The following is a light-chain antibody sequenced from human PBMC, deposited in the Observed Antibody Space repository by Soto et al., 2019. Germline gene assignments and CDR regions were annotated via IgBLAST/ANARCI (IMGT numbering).Light chain of an antibody. CDR1: QSISTY. J-gene: IGKJ1*01. CDR2: GAS. Sequence: DIPMTQSPSSLSASVGARVTITCRASQSISTYLNWYQQKPGKAPRVLIYGASSLENGVPFRFSGSGSGTDFTLTISSLQPEDFATYYCQQSYSTPRTFGQGTKVEIK. CDR3: QQSYSTPRT. V-gene: IGKV1-39*01.